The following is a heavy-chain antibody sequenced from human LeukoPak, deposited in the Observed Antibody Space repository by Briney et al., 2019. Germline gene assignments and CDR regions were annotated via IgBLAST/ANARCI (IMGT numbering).Heavy chain of an antibody. Sequence: PGGSLRLSCAASGFTFSNDWMSWLRQAPGKGLEWVGRFKSKTDGCTTDYAAPVNVIFTISRDDSKNTLYLQMNSLKTEDTAVYYCTTEGYYYDSSGYYRYFDYWGEGTLVTVSS. CDR2: FKSKTDGCTT. D-gene: IGHD3-22*01. V-gene: IGHV3-15*01. CDR1: GFTFSNDW. J-gene: IGHJ4*02. CDR3: TTEGYYYDSSGYYRYFDY.